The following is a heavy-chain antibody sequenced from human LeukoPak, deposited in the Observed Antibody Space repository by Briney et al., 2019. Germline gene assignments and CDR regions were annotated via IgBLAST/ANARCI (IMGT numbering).Heavy chain of an antibody. D-gene: IGHD2-2*01. CDR3: ARDRRDIVVVPAANGGYYYYYMDV. V-gene: IGHV4-4*07. J-gene: IGHJ6*03. CDR2: IYTSGST. CDR1: GGSSSSYY. Sequence: SETLSLTCTVSGGSSSSYYWSWIRQPAGKGLEWIGRIYTSGSTNYNPSLKSRVTMSVDTSKNQFSLKLSSVTAADTAVYYCARDRRDIVVVPAANGGYYYYYMDVWGKGTTVTVSS.